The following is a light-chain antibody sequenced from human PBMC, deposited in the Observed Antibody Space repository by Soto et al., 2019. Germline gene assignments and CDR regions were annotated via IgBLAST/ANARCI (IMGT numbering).Light chain of an antibody. CDR2: GAS. CDR3: QQYGGSRWT. CDR1: QSVSSTY. Sequence: EIVLTQSPGTLSLSPGERATLSCRASQSVSSTYLAWYQQKPGQAPRLLIYGASSRATGIPDRFSGSGSGTDFTLTISRLEPEDFAVYYCQQYGGSRWTFGRGTRVDI. V-gene: IGKV3-20*01. J-gene: IGKJ1*01.